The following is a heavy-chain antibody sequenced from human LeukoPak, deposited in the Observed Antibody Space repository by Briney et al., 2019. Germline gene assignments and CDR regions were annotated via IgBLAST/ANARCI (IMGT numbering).Heavy chain of an antibody. D-gene: IGHD3-10*01. J-gene: IGHJ4*02. CDR3: ARVKMVRGVITLDY. V-gene: IGHV1-8*01. Sequence: ASVKVSCKASGYTFTSYDINWVRQATGQGLEWMGWMNPNSGNTGYAQKFQGRVTMTRNTSISTAYMELSRLRSEDTAVYYCARVKMVRGVITLDYWGQGTLVTVSS. CDR2: MNPNSGNT. CDR1: GYTFTSYD.